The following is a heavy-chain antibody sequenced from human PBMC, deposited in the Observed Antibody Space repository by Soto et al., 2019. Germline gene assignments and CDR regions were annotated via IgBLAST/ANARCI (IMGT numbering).Heavy chain of an antibody. Sequence: QVQLVESGGGVVQPGRSLRLSCAASGFTFSSYGMHWVRQAPGKGLEWVAVIWYDGSNKYYADSVKGRFTISRDNSKNTLYLQMNSLRAEDTAVYYCARDQKGRYFDWLAVPNFDYWGQGTLVTVSS. CDR2: IWYDGSNK. CDR1: GFTFSSYG. V-gene: IGHV3-33*01. D-gene: IGHD3-9*01. J-gene: IGHJ4*02. CDR3: ARDQKGRYFDWLAVPNFDY.